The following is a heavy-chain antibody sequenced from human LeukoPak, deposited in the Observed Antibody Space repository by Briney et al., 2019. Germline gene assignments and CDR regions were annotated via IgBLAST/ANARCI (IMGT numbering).Heavy chain of an antibody. Sequence: GGSLRLSCAASGFTFSSYGMHWVRQAPGKGLEWVAVISYDGSNKYYADSVKGRFTISRDNAKNSLYLQMNSLRAEDTAVYYCARRVTMVRGGVGRFDYWGQGTLVTVSS. V-gene: IGHV3-30*03. D-gene: IGHD3-10*01. CDR2: ISYDGSNK. CDR1: GFTFSSYG. CDR3: ARRVTMVRGGVGRFDY. J-gene: IGHJ4*02.